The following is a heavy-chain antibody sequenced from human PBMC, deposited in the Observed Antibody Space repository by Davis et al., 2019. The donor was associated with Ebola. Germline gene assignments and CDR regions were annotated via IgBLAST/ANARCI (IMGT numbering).Heavy chain of an antibody. Sequence: GESLKISCAASGFTFSSYWMHWVRQAPGKGLVWVSRINSDGISTSYADSVKGRFTISRDNAKNTLYLQMNSLRAEDTAVYYCARGSSWYTYWGQGTLVTVSS. CDR1: GFTFSSYW. V-gene: IGHV3-74*01. J-gene: IGHJ4*02. CDR2: INSDGIST. D-gene: IGHD6-13*01. CDR3: ARGSSWYTY.